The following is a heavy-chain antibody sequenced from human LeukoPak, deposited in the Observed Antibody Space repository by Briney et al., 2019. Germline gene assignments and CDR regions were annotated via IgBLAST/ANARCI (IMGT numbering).Heavy chain of an antibody. CDR3: ATIKRGNIFGFFDF. CDR2: IYTSGSS. CDR1: GGSISSAY. J-gene: IGHJ4*02. D-gene: IGHD5-18*01. V-gene: IGHV4-4*07. Sequence: PSETLSLTCTVSGGSISSAYWNWIRQPAGKGLEWIGRIYTSGSSNYNPSLKSRVTMSVDTSKNQFSLKLSSVTAADTAVYYCATIKRGNIFGFFDFWGQGILVTVSS.